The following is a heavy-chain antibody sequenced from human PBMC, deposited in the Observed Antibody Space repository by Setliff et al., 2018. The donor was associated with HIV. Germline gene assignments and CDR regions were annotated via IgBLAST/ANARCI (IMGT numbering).Heavy chain of an antibody. Sequence: SQTLSITSTVSGGSISSYYWSWIRQPAGKGLEWIVRIYPSGSTSYNPSLKSRVTMSVDTSKNQISLKLSSVTASDTAVFYCAREFYHYDSSDYYSDNYCYHMDVWGKGTTVTVSS. D-gene: IGHD3-22*01. J-gene: IGHJ6*03. CDR2: IYPSGST. V-gene: IGHV4-4*07. CDR1: GGSISSYY. CDR3: AREFYHYDSSDYYSDNYCYHMDV.